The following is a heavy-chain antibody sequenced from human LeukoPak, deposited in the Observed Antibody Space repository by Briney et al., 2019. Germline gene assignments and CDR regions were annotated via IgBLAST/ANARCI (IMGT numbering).Heavy chain of an antibody. Sequence: GGSLRLSCAASGFTFSSYEMNWVRQAPGQGLEWVSYISSSGSTIYYADSVKGRFTISRDNTKNSLDLQMNSLRAEDTAFYYCARGVEQVLSDDFDIWGQGTMVTVSS. CDR1: GFTFSSYE. V-gene: IGHV3-48*03. CDR2: ISSSGSTI. D-gene: IGHD6-13*01. CDR3: ARGVEQVLSDDFDI. J-gene: IGHJ3*02.